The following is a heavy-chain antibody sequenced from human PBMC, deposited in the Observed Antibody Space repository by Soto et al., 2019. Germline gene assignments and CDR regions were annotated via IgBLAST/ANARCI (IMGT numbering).Heavy chain of an antibody. Sequence: SSETLSLTCTVSGGSVSSSSDCWNWIRHPPEKGLEWIGYIYNTGSTNYNPSLKSRVTISGGTSKNRFSLNPHSVTAADTAMYYRATAKQNYSHGRGYPVDSCGQGTLFSVSS. D-gene: IGHD3-22*01. CDR1: GGSVSSSSDC. CDR2: IYNTGST. J-gene: IGHJ4*02. V-gene: IGHV4-61*01. CDR3: ATAKQNYSHGRGYPVDS.